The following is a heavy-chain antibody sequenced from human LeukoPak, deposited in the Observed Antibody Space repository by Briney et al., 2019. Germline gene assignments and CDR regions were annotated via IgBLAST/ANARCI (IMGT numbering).Heavy chain of an antibody. J-gene: IGHJ4*02. CDR2: MNPDSGNT. CDR3: AVHLPGDYLDR. CDR1: GYAFNIYD. V-gene: IGHV1-8*01. Sequence: GASVKVSCKASGYAFNIYDINWVRQATGQGLEWMGLMNPDSGNTGFAQKFQGRVTMTRNTSITTAYMELSSLRFEDTAVYYCAVHLPGDYLDRWGQGTLVTVSS.